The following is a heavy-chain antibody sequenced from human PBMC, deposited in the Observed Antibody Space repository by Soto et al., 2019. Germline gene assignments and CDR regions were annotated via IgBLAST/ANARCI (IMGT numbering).Heavy chain of an antibody. CDR2: ISSNGGST. J-gene: IGHJ4*02. V-gene: IGHV3-64*01. Sequence: EVQLVESGGGLVQPGGSLRLSCAASGFTFSNYAIHWVRQAPGKGLEYVSAISSNGGSTYYANSVKGRFTISRDNSKNTLYLQMGSLRAEDMAVYYCARYSNSVADYWGQGTLVTVSS. D-gene: IGHD6-13*01. CDR1: GFTFSNYA. CDR3: ARYSNSVADY.